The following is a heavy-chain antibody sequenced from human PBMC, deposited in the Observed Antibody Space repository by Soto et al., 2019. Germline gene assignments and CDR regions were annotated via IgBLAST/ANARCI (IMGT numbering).Heavy chain of an antibody. J-gene: IGHJ6*03. CDR1: GGSLSSYY. Sequence: PSATLSLTCTVSGGSLSSYYWSWLRQPPGKGLEWIGYIYYSGSTNYNPSLKSRVTISVDTSKNQFSLKLSSVTAADTAVYYCARGVGPPSSWYGRRHYYDMDIWGKGTTVTVSS. CDR2: IYYSGST. D-gene: IGHD6-13*01. CDR3: ARGVGPPSSWYGRRHYYDMDI. V-gene: IGHV4-59*01.